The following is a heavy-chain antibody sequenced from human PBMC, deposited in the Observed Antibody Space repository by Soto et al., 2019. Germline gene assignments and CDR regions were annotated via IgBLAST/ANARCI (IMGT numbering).Heavy chain of an antibody. CDR2: IYYSGST. Sequence: SETLSLTCTFSGGSISSGGYYWSWIRQHPGKGLEWIGYIYYSGSTYYNPSLKSRVTISVDTSKNQFSLKLSSVTAADTAVYYCARRMAGTTYFATKYYFDYWGQGTLVTVSS. D-gene: IGHD1-7*01. J-gene: IGHJ4*02. V-gene: IGHV4-31*03. CDR1: GGSISSGGYY. CDR3: ARRMAGTTYFATKYYFDY.